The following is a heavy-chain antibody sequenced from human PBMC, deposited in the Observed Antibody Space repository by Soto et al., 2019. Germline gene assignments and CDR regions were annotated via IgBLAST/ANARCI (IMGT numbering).Heavy chain of an antibody. D-gene: IGHD4-17*01. CDR2: TYHRGSP. CDR1: GGSISSGGYT. CDR3: ARAHYGDYGYGMDV. Sequence: QLQLQESGSGLVKPSQTLSLTCAVSGGSISSGGYTWTWIRQPPGQGLEWIGYTYHRGSPYYNPSLKSRVTISVDRSKNQFSLKRSSVTAADTAVYYCARAHYGDYGYGMDVWGQGTTVTVSS. J-gene: IGHJ6*02. V-gene: IGHV4-30-2*01.